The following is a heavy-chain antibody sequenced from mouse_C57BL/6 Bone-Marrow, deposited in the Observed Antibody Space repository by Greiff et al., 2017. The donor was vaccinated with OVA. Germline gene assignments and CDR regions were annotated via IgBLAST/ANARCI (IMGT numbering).Heavy chain of an antibody. CDR1: GFSLTSYG. Sequence: ESGPGLVQPSQSLSITCTVSGFSLTSYGVHWVRQSPGKGLEWLGVIWSGGSTDYNAAFISRLSISKDNSKSQVFFKMNSLQADDTAIYYCARTEGYDYDDYYAMDYWGQGTSVTVSS. CDR2: IWSGGST. CDR3: ARTEGYDYDDYYAMDY. D-gene: IGHD2-4*01. V-gene: IGHV2-2*01. J-gene: IGHJ4*01.